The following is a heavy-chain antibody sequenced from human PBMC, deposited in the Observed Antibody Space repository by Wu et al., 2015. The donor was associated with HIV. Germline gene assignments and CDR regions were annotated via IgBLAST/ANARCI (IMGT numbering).Heavy chain of an antibody. CDR2: IIPIFGTA. D-gene: IGHD6-19*01. V-gene: IGHV1-69*12. CDR3: AATGIAVAGTYYYYYYMDG. CDR1: GGTFSSYA. Sequence: QVQLVQSGAEVKKPGSSVKVSCKASGGTFSSYAISWVRQAPGQGLEWMGGIIPIFGTANYAQKFQGRVTITADESTSTAYMELSSLRSEDTAVYYCAATGIAVAGTYYYYYYMDGLGQRDHGHRLL. J-gene: IGHJ6*03.